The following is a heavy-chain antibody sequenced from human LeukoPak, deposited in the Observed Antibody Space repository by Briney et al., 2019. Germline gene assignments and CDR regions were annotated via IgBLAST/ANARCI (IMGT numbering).Heavy chain of an antibody. CDR1: GFTFSDYG. CDR2: IWYDGGKK. CDR3: VRYCNGGSCYRAAFDV. J-gene: IGHJ3*01. D-gene: IGHD2-15*01. Sequence: GGSLRLSCAASGFTFSDYGMYWVRQAPGKGLEGVALIWYDGGKKYYTDSVRGRFTISRDNSKNTLYLQMNSLRAEDTAVYYCVRYCNGGSCYRAAFDVWGPGTTVTVSS. V-gene: IGHV3-33*01.